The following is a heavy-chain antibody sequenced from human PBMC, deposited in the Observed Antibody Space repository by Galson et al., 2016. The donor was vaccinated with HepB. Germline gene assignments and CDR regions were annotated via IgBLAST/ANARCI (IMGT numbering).Heavy chain of an antibody. Sequence: SLRLSCAASGFRFSDYAMSWVRQSRGKGLEWVSAISGGGDSTYYADSVKGRFTISRDNSRNTHYLQMNSLRAEDTAVYYCASYPRGYIGPPFDYWGQGTLVIVSS. V-gene: IGHV3-23*01. CDR2: ISGGGDST. D-gene: IGHD6-13*01. CDR3: ASYPRGYIGPPFDY. J-gene: IGHJ4*02. CDR1: GFRFSDYA.